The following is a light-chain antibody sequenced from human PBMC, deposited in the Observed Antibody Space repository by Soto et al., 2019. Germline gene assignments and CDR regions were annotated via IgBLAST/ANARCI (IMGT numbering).Light chain of an antibody. V-gene: IGKV3-11*01. CDR3: QQRMNWPLT. CDR1: QSVSSN. CDR2: DAS. J-gene: IGKJ5*01. Sequence: EIVMTQSPATLSVSPGERATLSCRASQSVSSNLAWYQQKPGQAPRLLIYDASNRAAGTPARFSGSGSETDFTLTISSLEPEDFAVYYCQQRMNWPLTFGQGTRLEIK.